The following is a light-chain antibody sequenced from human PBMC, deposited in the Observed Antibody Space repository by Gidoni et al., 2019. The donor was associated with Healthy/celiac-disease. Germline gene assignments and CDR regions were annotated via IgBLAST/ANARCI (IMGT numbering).Light chain of an antibody. Sequence: DIQMPQSPSSLSASVGDRVTITCRASQSISSYLNWYQQKPVKAPKLLIYAASSLQSGVPSRFSGSGSGTDFTLTISSLQPEDFATYYCQQSYSTLLTFGGGTKVEIK. CDR2: AAS. CDR1: QSISSY. J-gene: IGKJ4*01. V-gene: IGKV1-39*01. CDR3: QQSYSTLLT.